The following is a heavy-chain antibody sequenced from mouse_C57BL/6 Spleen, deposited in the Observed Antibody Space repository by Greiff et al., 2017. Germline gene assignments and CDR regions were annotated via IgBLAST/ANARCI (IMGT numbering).Heavy chain of an antibody. D-gene: IGHD2-3*01. CDR2: IYPGGGYT. V-gene: IGHV1-63*01. CDR1: GYTFTNYW. Sequence: QVQLQQSGAELVRPGTSVKMSCKASGYTFTNYWIGWAKQRPGHGLEWIGDIYPGGGYTNYNEKFKGKATLTADKSSSTAYMQFSSLTSENSAISYCARSSDGYYVYFDYWGQGTTLTVSS. J-gene: IGHJ2*01. CDR3: ARSSDGYYVYFDY.